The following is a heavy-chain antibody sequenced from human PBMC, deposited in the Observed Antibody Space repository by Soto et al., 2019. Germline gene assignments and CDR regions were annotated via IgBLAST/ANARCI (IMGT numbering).Heavy chain of an antibody. V-gene: IGHV3-30*18. Sequence: QVQLVESGGGVVQPGRSLRLSCAASGSTFSSYGMHWVRQAPGKGLEWVAVISYDGSNKYYEDSVKGRFTISRDNSKNTLYLQMNSLRAEDTAVYYCAKDRARYCGGGSCYSIFDYWGQGTLVTVSS. D-gene: IGHD2-15*01. J-gene: IGHJ4*02. CDR1: GSTFSSYG. CDR3: AKDRARYCGGGSCYSIFDY. CDR2: ISYDGSNK.